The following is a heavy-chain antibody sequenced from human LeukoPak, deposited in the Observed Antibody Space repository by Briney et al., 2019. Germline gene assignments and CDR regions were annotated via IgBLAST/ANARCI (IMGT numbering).Heavy chain of an antibody. D-gene: IGHD5-12*01. V-gene: IGHV3-33*01. CDR3: ARDRGYAPRYYFDY. CDR2: IWYDGNKK. J-gene: IGHJ4*02. Sequence: PGGSLRLSCAASEFTFTSNAMHWVRQAPGKGLEWVALIWYDGNKKYFEDSVKGRFTISRDNSKNTLYLQMNSLRAEDTAVYYCARDRGYAPRYYFDYWGQGTLVTVSS. CDR1: EFTFTSNA.